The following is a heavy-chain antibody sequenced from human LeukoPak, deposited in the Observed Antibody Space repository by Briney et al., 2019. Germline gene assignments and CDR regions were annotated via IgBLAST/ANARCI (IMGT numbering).Heavy chain of an antibody. CDR3: ASFGISWRSSY. Sequence: QPGGSLRLSCAASGFSFSSHWVQWVRQAPGKGLVWVSRISDDGSYTSNVDSVKGRFTISRDNVNNMLYLHMNSLRAEDTAVYYCASFGISWRSSYWGQRTLVTVSS. V-gene: IGHV3-74*01. J-gene: IGHJ4*02. CDR1: GFSFSSHW. CDR2: ISDDGSYT. D-gene: IGHD2-21*01.